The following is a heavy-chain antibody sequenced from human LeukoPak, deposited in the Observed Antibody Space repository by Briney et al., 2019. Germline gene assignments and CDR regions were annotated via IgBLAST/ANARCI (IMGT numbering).Heavy chain of an antibody. Sequence: GASVKVSCKASGYTFTGYYMHWVRQAPGQGLEWMGWINPNSGGTNYAQKFQGRVTMTRDTSISTAYMELSSLRSDDTAVYYCARVRRWELLSLDYWGQGTLVTVSS. V-gene: IGHV1-2*02. CDR2: INPNSGGT. CDR3: ARVRRWELLSLDY. CDR1: GYTFTGYY. D-gene: IGHD1-26*01. J-gene: IGHJ4*02.